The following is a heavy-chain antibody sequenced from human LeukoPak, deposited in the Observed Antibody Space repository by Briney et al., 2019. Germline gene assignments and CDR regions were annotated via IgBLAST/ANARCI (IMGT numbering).Heavy chain of an antibody. CDR1: GGTFSSYA. CDR3: ASYGGDSSMDQGLQAAFDI. V-gene: IGHV1-69*06. D-gene: IGHD3-22*01. Sequence: SVKVSCKASGGTFSSYAISWVRQAPGQGLEWMGGIIPIFGTANYAQKFQGRVTIIADKSTSTAYMELSSLRSEDTAVYYCASYGGDSSMDQGLQAAFDIWGQGTMVTVSS. J-gene: IGHJ3*02. CDR2: IIPIFGTA.